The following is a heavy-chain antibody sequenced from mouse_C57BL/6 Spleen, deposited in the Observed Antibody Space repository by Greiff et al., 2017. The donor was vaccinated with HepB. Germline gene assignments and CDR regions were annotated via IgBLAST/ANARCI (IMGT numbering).Heavy chain of an antibody. CDR2: IDPETGGT. J-gene: IGHJ1*03. V-gene: IGHV1-15*01. Sequence: VQLVESGAELVRPGASVTLSCKASGYTFTDYEMHWVKQTPVHGLEWIGAIDPETGGTAYNQKFKGKAILTADKSSSTAYMELRSLTSEDSAVYYCLNRDWYFDVWGTGTTVTVSS. CDR3: LNRDWYFDV. CDR1: GYTFTDYE. D-gene: IGHD2-2*01.